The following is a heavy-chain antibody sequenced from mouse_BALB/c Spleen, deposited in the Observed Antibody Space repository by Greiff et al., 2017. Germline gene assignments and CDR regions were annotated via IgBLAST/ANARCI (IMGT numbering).Heavy chain of an antibody. CDR2: ISSGGSYT. Sequence: EVQLQESGGGLVKPGGSLKLSCAASGFTFSSYTMSWVRQTPEKRLEWVATISSGGSYTYYPDSVKGRFTISRDNAKNTLYLQMSSLKSEDTAMYYCTRANWDGGFAYWGQGTLVTVSA. D-gene: IGHD4-1*01. CDR3: TRANWDGGFAY. CDR1: GFTFSSYT. J-gene: IGHJ3*01. V-gene: IGHV5-6-4*01.